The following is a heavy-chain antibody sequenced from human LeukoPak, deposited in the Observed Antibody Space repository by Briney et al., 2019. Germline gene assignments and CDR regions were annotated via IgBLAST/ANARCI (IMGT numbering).Heavy chain of an antibody. CDR3: ATDRGWRTSGYYLYYFEY. V-gene: IGHV3-7*01. Sequence: TGGSLRLSCAASGFIFTNYFMSWVRQAPGKGLEWVASIKHDGSEKYYVDSVRGRFTISRANTMNSLYLQMSSLRAEDTAVYYCATDRGWRTSGYYLYYFEYWGQGTLVTYSS. J-gene: IGHJ4*02. D-gene: IGHD3-3*01. CDR1: GFIFTNYF. CDR2: IKHDGSEK.